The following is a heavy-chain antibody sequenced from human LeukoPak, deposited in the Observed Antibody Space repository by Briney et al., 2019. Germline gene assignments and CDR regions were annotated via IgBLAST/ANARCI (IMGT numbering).Heavy chain of an antibody. D-gene: IGHD5-18*01. CDR2: ISYDGSNK. Sequence: GRSLRLSCAASGFTFSSYAMHWVRQAPGKGLEWVAVISYDGSNKYYADSVKGRFTISRDNSKNTLYLQMNSLRAEDTAVYYCARHDRIQLWSLLDYWGQGTLVTVSS. CDR3: ARHDRIQLWSLLDY. CDR1: GFTFSSYA. J-gene: IGHJ4*02. V-gene: IGHV3-30*04.